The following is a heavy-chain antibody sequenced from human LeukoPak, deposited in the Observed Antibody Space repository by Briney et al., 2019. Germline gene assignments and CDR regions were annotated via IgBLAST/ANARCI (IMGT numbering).Heavy chain of an antibody. CDR3: ARGGDSSGWSNWFDP. Sequence: ASVKVSCKASGYAFTSYGISWVRQAPGQGLEWMGWISAYNGNTNYAQKLQGRVTMTTDTSTSTAYMELRSLRSDDTAVYYCARGGDSSGWSNWFDPWGQGTLVTVSS. CDR1: GYAFTSYG. V-gene: IGHV1-18*01. D-gene: IGHD6-19*01. J-gene: IGHJ5*02. CDR2: ISAYNGNT.